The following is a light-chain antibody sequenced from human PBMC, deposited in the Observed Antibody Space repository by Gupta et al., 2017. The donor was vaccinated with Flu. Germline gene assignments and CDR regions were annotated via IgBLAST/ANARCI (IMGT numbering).Light chain of an antibody. V-gene: IGKV1-39*01. CDR3: QQSDTTAKT. Sequence: DIQLTQSPSSLSASVGDRVTITCRASQSISSYLNWYQQRPGKAPKLLIYAASSLLSGVPSRFSGSGSGTDFTLTISSLQPEDFATYYCQQSDTTAKTFGGGTKVEIK. J-gene: IGKJ4*01. CDR2: AAS. CDR1: QSISSY.